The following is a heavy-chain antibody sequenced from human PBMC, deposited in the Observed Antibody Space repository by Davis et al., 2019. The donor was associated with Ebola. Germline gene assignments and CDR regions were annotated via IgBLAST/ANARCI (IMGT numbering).Heavy chain of an antibody. CDR2: ISSSSSSRSYI. D-gene: IGHD4-17*01. CDR3: ARGITVTTWGFDY. V-gene: IGHV3-21*01. Sequence: GGSLRLSCAASGFTFSSYSMNWVRQAPEKGLEWVSSISSSSSSRSYIYYADSVKGRFTISRDNAKNSLYLQMNSLRAEDTAVYYCARGITVTTWGFDYWGQGTLVTVSS. CDR1: GFTFSSYS. J-gene: IGHJ4*02.